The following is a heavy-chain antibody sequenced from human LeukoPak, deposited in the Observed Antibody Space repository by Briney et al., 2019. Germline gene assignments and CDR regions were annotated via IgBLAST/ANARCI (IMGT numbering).Heavy chain of an antibody. J-gene: IGHJ5*02. D-gene: IGHD4-17*01. CDR1: GGSISSGGYY. Sequence: SETLSLTCTVSGGSISSGGYYWSWIRQHPGKGLEWIGYIYYSGSTYYNPSLKSRVTISVDTSKNQFSLKLSSVTAADTAVYYCARASSTVTHNWFDPWGQGTLVTVS. CDR2: IYYSGST. V-gene: IGHV4-31*03. CDR3: ARASSTVTHNWFDP.